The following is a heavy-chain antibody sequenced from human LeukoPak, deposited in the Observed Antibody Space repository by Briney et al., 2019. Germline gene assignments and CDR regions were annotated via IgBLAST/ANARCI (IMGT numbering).Heavy chain of an antibody. CDR2: IKQDGSEK. J-gene: IGHJ4*02. CDR3: ARGLWSGTY. Sequence: GGSLRLSCVASGFAFSDYWMTWVRQAPGKGLEWVANIKQDGSEKFCVDSVKGRFTISRDNAENSLYLHMNSLRAEDTAVYYCARGLWSGTYWGQGSLVTVSS. V-gene: IGHV3-7*01. CDR1: GFAFSDYW. D-gene: IGHD3-10*01.